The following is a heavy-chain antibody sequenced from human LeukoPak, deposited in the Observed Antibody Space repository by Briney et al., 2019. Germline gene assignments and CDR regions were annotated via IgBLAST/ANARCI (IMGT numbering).Heavy chain of an antibody. J-gene: IGHJ4*02. CDR3: ATGEYGAQHFDY. CDR1: GGSISSGDYY. V-gene: IGHV4-30-4*01. Sequence: PSETLSLTCTVSGGSISSGDYYWSWIRQPPGKGLEWIGYIYYSGSTYYNPSLKSRVTISVDTSKNQFSLKLSSVTAADTAVYYCATGEYGAQHFDYWGQGTLSPSPQ. D-gene: IGHD4-17*01. CDR2: IYYSGST.